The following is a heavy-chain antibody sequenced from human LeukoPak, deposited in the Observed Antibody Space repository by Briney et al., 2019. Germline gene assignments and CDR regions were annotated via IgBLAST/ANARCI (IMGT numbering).Heavy chain of an antibody. J-gene: IGHJ4*02. V-gene: IGHV3-48*02. CDR2: ISSSSSTI. Sequence: GGSLRLSCAASGFTFSGYSMNWVRQAPGKGLEWVSYISSSSSTIYYADSVRGRFTISRDNAKNSLYLQMNSLRDEDTAVYYCARDPIGSRWPYYFDYWGQGTLVTVSS. CDR3: ARDPIGSRWPYYFDY. CDR1: GFTFSGYS. D-gene: IGHD6-13*01.